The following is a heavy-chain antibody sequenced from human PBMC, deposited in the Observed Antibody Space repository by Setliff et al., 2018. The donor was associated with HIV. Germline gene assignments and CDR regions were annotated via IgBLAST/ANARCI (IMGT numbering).Heavy chain of an antibody. CDR3: ARLGEF. CDR2: INHGGTT. D-gene: IGHD3-16*01. CDR1: GESFSGHY. V-gene: IGHV4-34*01. Sequence: PSETLSLTCAVYGESFSGHYWSWIRQPPGKGLEWIGEINHGGTTNYNPSLKSRLTLSVDTSKNQFSLKLTSVTAADSGVFYCARLGEFWSQGSLVTVSS. J-gene: IGHJ4*02.